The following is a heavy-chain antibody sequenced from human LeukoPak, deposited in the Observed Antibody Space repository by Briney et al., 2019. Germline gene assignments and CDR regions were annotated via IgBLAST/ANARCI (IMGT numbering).Heavy chain of an antibody. J-gene: IGHJ4*02. CDR3: ARAARVGAKLY. V-gene: IGHV4-39*07. CDR2: INHSGST. CDR1: GGSISSSSYY. Sequence: SETLSLTCTVSGGSISSSSYYWGWIRQPPGKGLEWIGEINHSGSTNYNPSLKSRVTISVDTSKNQFSLKLSSVTAADTAVYYCARAARVGAKLYWGQGTLVTVSS. D-gene: IGHD1-26*01.